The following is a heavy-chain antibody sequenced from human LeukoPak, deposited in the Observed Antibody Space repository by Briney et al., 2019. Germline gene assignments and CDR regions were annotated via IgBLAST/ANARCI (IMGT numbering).Heavy chain of an antibody. V-gene: IGHV1-8*01. J-gene: IGHJ6*03. D-gene: IGHD3-16*01. CDR1: GYTFTSYD. CDR2: MNPNSGNT. Sequence: ASVKVSCKASGYTFTSYDINWVRQATGRGLEWMGWMNPNSGNTGYAQKFQGRVTMTRNTSISTAYMELSSLRSEDTAVYYCARGMGYYYYMDVWGKGTTVTVSS. CDR3: ARGMGYYYYMDV.